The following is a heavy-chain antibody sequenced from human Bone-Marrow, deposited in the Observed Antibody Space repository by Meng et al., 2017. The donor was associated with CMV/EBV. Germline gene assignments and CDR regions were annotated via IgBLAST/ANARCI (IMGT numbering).Heavy chain of an antibody. D-gene: IGHD3-9*01. J-gene: IGHJ4*02. CDR3: ARDYYHN. V-gene: IGHV3-30-3*01. CDR2: ISYDGSNK. CDR1: VFTFSSYA. Sequence: QVQRWGSGGGGLQPGRSLRSHCDAAVFTFSSYARHGVRQAPGKGLGWVAVISYDGSNKYYADSVKGRFTISRDNSKNTLYLQMNSLRAEDTAVYYCARDYYHNWGQGTLVTVSS.